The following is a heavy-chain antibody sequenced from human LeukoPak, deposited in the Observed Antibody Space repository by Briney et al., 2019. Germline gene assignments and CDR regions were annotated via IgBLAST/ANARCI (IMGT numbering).Heavy chain of an antibody. Sequence: PGGSLRLSCAAPGFTFDDYAMHWVRQAPGKGLEWVSGISWNSGSIDYADSMKGRFTISRDNAKNSLYLQMNSLRAEDTALYYCAKDRTLLSLRYYFDYWGQGTLVTVSS. D-gene: IGHD3-16*01. CDR3: AKDRTLLSLRYYFDY. CDR2: ISWNSGSI. CDR1: GFTFDDYA. J-gene: IGHJ4*02. V-gene: IGHV3-9*01.